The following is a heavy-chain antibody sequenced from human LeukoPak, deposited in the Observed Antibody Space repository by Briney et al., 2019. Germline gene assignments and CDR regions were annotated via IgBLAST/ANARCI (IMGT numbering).Heavy chain of an antibody. D-gene: IGHD4-17*01. J-gene: IGHJ4*02. CDR1: GFTFSSYG. V-gene: IGHV3-30*18. CDR3: AKDGEERYGDYVGYYFDY. Sequence: SGGSLRLSCAASGFTFSSYGMHWVRQAPGKGLEWVAVISYDGSNKYYADSVKGRFTISRDNSKNTLYLQMNSLRAEDTAVYYCAKDGEERYGDYVGYYFDYWGQGTLVTVSS. CDR2: ISYDGSNK.